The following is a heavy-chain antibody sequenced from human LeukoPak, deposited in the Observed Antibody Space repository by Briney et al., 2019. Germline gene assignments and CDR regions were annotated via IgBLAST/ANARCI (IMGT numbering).Heavy chain of an antibody. CDR1: GGSFSGYY. CDR2: INHSGST. D-gene: IGHD4-17*01. V-gene: IGHV4-34*01. Sequence: SETLSLTCAVYGGSFSGYYWSWIRQPPVKGLEWIGEINHSGSTNYNPSLKSRVTMSVDTSKNQFSLKLSSVTAADTAVYYCARDDYGAGYFDYWGQGTLVTVSS. J-gene: IGHJ4*02. CDR3: ARDDYGAGYFDY.